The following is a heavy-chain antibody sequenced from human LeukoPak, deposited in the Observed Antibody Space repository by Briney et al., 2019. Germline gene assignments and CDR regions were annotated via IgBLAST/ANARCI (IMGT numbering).Heavy chain of an antibody. CDR2: ISSGSTYT. Sequence: GGSLRLSCEVSGLTFSDHYMSWIRKAQGKRLEWVSYISSGSTYTNYADSVEGRFTISRDNAKNSLYLQMNSLRAEDTAVYYCARGDYGGDYFDYWGQGTLVTVSS. V-gene: IGHV3-11*05. CDR1: GLTFSDHY. D-gene: IGHD4-23*01. CDR3: ARGDYGGDYFDY. J-gene: IGHJ4*02.